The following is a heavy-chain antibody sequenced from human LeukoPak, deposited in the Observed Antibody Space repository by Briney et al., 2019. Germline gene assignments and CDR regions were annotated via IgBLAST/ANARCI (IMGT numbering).Heavy chain of an antibody. D-gene: IGHD6-19*01. Sequence: GASVKVSCKASGGTFSSYAISWVRQAPGQGLEWMGGTIPIFGTANYAQKFQGRVTITADESTSTAYMELSSLRSEDTAVYYCARVSDSSGWSSDYWGQGTLVTVSS. CDR2: TIPIFGTA. V-gene: IGHV1-69*13. CDR3: ARVSDSSGWSSDY. CDR1: GGTFSSYA. J-gene: IGHJ4*02.